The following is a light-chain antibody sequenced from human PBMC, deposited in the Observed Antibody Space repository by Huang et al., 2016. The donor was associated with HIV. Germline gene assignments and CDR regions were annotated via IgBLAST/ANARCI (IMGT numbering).Light chain of an antibody. CDR3: MQSIHLPYS. CDR1: QSLLHSDRKTY. Sequence: DVVMTQTPLSLSVTPGQPASISCKSSQSLLHSDRKTYLYWYLQKSGQSPQLLMYEDSSRVSGVPERFNGSGSGTDFTLTIRRVEAEDVGVYYCMQSIHLPYSFGQGTKLEI. V-gene: IGKV2-29*02. J-gene: IGKJ2*03. CDR2: EDS.